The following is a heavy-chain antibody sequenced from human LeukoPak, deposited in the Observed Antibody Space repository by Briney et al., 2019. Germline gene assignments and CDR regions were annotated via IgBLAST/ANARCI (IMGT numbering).Heavy chain of an antibody. Sequence: GGSLRLSCAASGFTVSSNYMSWVRQAQGKGLEWVSVIYSGGSTYYADSVKGRFTISRDNSKNTLYLQMNSLRAEDTAVYYCAREVLDAFDIWGQGTMVTVSS. CDR2: IYSGGST. CDR3: AREVLDAFDI. CDR1: GFTVSSNY. V-gene: IGHV3-66*01. J-gene: IGHJ3*02.